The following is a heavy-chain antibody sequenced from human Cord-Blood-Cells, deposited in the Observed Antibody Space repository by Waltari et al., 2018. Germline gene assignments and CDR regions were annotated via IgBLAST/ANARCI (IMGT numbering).Heavy chain of an antibody. V-gene: IGHV3-21*01. J-gene: IGHJ5*02. D-gene: IGHD3-22*01. Sequence: EVQLVESGGGLVKPGGSLRLSCAASGFTFSSYSMNWVRQAPGQGLEWVSSISSSSSYIYYADSVKGRFTISRDNAKNSLYLQMNSLRAEDTAVYYCARDLYYDSSGYHNWFDPWGQGTLVTVSS. CDR2: ISSSSSYI. CDR1: GFTFSSYS. CDR3: ARDLYYDSSGYHNWFDP.